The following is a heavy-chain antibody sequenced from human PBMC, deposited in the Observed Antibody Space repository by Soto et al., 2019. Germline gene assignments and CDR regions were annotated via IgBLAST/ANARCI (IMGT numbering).Heavy chain of an antibody. J-gene: IGHJ4*02. Sequence: SETLSLTCTVSGVSIISYKWSWIRQSPGKGLEWIAYMYSSGSSSYNPSLKSRVTISVDTSKNQYSLKVNSATAADTAVYYCAREWSAFDYWGQGILVTVSS. V-gene: IGHV4-59*01. D-gene: IGHD2-15*01. CDR1: GVSIISYK. CDR2: MYSSGSS. CDR3: AREWSAFDY.